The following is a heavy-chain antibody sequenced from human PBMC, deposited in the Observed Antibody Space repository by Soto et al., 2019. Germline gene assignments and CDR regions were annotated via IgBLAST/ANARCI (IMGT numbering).Heavy chain of an antibody. CDR1: GFTFSNYY. CDR2: IRSGRDT. J-gene: IGHJ6*02. V-gene: IGHV3-21*01. Sequence: GGSLRLSCAVSGFTFSNYYIHWVRQAPGKGLEWVSSIRSGRDTFYADSVKGRFSISRDDATSSVSLQMNSLRGEDTAVYFCAREETAWPLAYGLDVWGQGTTVTVS. CDR3: AREETAWPLAYGLDV. D-gene: IGHD2-21*02.